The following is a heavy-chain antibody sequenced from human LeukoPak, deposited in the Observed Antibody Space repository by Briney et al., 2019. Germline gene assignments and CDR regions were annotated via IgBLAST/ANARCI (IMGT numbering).Heavy chain of an antibody. V-gene: IGHV4-39*07. J-gene: IGHJ4*02. Sequence: SETLSLTCTVSGGSISSSSYYWGWIRQPPGKGLEWIGSIYYSGSTYNNPSLKSRVTISVDTSKNHFSLKLNSVTTADTAVYYCTRGAGWLIDYWGQGILVTVSS. CDR2: IYYSGST. D-gene: IGHD3-16*01. CDR1: GGSISSSSYY. CDR3: TRGAGWLIDY.